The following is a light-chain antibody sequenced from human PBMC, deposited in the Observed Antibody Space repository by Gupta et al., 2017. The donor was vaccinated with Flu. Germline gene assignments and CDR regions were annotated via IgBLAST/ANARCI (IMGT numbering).Light chain of an antibody. J-gene: IGKJ4*02. V-gene: IGKV1-27*01. CDR1: QDIRNF. CDR3: QNSNHRHPT. Sequence: PSSVSASVGDRVTITCRASQDIRNFLAWYQQKPGKVPQPRIWPASTWRSGVPSRCSGSGAGTDGALTINSLQPEDAATYYCQNSNHRHPTFGGGTRVEIK. CDR2: PAS.